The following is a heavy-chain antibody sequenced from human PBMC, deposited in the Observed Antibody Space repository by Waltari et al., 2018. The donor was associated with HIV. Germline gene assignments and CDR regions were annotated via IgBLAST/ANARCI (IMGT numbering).Heavy chain of an antibody. Sequence: QVQLVESGGGVVQPGRSLRLSCAASGFTFSNHGMHWLRQAPGKGLECVGVLSDDGSDKYYADSVRGRFTISRDNSKNTLYLQMNNLRAEDTAVYFCARRGVLTYYYTMDVWGQGTTVTVSS. CDR2: LSDDGSDK. CDR3: ARRGVLTYYYTMDV. V-gene: IGHV3-33*05. J-gene: IGHJ6*02. D-gene: IGHD3-10*01. CDR1: GFTFSNHG.